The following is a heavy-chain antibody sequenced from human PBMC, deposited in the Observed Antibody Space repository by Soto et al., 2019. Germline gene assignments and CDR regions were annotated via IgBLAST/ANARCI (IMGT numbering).Heavy chain of an antibody. CDR2: ISAYNGNT. D-gene: IGHD3-22*01. Sequence: QVQLVQSGAEVKKPGASVKVSCKASGYTFTSYGISWVRQAPGQGLEWMGWISAYNGNTNYAQKLQGRVTMTTDTSTSTAYMELRSLRSNDTAVYYCARDVKHYYDSSGYCIDYWGQGTLVTVSS. CDR3: ARDVKHYYDSSGYCIDY. V-gene: IGHV1-18*01. CDR1: GYTFTSYG. J-gene: IGHJ4*02.